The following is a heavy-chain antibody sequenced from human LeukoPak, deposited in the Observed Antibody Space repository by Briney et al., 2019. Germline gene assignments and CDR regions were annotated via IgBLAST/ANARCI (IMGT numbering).Heavy chain of an antibody. CDR2: ISNNGGST. V-gene: IGHV3-64*01. CDR3: VRDLDLGGYSSFEY. D-gene: IGHD4-23*01. Sequence: GGSLRLSCAASGFTFSSYAMHWVRQAPGKGLEYASAISNNGGSTYYANSVKGRFTISRDNAKNSLYLQMNTLRAEDTAVYYCVRDLDLGGYSSFEYWGQGTLVTVSS. J-gene: IGHJ4*02. CDR1: GFTFSSYA.